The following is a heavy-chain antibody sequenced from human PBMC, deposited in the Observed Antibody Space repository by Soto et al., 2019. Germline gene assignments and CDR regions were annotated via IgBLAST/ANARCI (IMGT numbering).Heavy chain of an antibody. Sequence: GGSMTLSFVACGFTFSSYSMNWARQAHGKGLEWVSYISSSSSTIYYADSVKGRFTISRDNAKNTLYLQMNSLRAEDTAVYYCARHPERIAQIGWFDPWGQGTLVTVSS. CDR2: ISSSSSTI. CDR3: ARHPERIAQIGWFDP. CDR1: GFTFSSYS. D-gene: IGHD6-13*01. V-gene: IGHV3-48*01. J-gene: IGHJ5*02.